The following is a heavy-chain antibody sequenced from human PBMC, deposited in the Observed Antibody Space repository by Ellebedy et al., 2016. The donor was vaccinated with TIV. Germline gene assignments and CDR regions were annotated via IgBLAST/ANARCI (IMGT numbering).Heavy chain of an antibody. Sequence: MPSETLSLTCTVSGGSISSYYWSWIRQPPGKGLEWIGYIYYSGSTNYNPSLKSRVTISVNTSKNQFSLKLSSVTAADTAVYYCARHHRWDKSHTAVDYWGQGTLVTVSS. J-gene: IGHJ4*02. V-gene: IGHV4-59*08. CDR3: ARHHRWDKSHTAVDY. D-gene: IGHD5-18*01. CDR2: IYYSGST. CDR1: GGSISSYY.